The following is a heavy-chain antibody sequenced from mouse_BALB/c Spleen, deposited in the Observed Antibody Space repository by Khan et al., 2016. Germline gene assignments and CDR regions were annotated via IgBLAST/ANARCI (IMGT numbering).Heavy chain of an antibody. J-gene: IGHJ3*01. V-gene: IGHV5-4*02. Sequence: EVELVEPGGGLVKPGGSLKLSCAASGFTFSDYYMYWVRQTPEKRLEWVATISAGGSYTYYPDSVKGRFTISRENAKNNLYLQMSSLKAEDTAVYCGARDELRRGFAYWGQGSLVTVSA. D-gene: IGHD2-4*01. CDR1: GFTFSDYY. CDR3: ARDELRRGFAY. CDR2: ISAGGSYT.